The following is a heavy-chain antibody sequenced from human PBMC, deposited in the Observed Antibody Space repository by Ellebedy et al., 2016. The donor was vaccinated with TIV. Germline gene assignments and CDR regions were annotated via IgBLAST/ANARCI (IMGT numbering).Heavy chain of an antibody. Sequence: GESLKISCAASGFTFSSYSMNWVRQAPGKGLEWVSYISSSSSTIYYADSVKGRFTISRDNSKNTLYLQMNSLRAEDTAVYYCARDLTYYDFWSGYSGGLDAFDIWGQGTMVTVSS. D-gene: IGHD3-3*01. CDR1: GFTFSSYS. V-gene: IGHV3-48*01. CDR2: ISSSSSTI. J-gene: IGHJ3*02. CDR3: ARDLTYYDFWSGYSGGLDAFDI.